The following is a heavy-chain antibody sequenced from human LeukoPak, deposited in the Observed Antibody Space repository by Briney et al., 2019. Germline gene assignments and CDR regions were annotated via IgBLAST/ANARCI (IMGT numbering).Heavy chain of an antibody. CDR3: ARGLERGIFGMISHFDH. CDR1: SYTFTNYA. J-gene: IGHJ4*02. Sequence: RASVKVSCKASSYTFTNYAFTWVRQAPGQGLEWMGWISAYNGNTNYAQKLQGRVTMTTDTSTSTAYMELRSLRSDDTAVYYCARGLERGIFGMISHFDHWGQGTLVPVSS. D-gene: IGHD3-3*01. V-gene: IGHV1-18*01. CDR2: ISAYNGNT.